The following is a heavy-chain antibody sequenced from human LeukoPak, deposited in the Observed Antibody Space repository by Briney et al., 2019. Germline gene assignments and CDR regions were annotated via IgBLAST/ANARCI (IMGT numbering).Heavy chain of an antibody. CDR1: GGSISSDH. CDR3: ARKNDFEI. D-gene: IGHD2/OR15-2a*01. V-gene: IGHV4-59*01. J-gene: IGHJ3*02. Sequence: PSETLSLTCSVSGGSISSDHWNWIRQTPGKGLEWIGCIYYSGRTYYNPPLKSRVTISVDMSKSQFSLRLTSVTAADTAVYYCARKNDFEIWGQGTLVTVSS. CDR2: IYYSGRT.